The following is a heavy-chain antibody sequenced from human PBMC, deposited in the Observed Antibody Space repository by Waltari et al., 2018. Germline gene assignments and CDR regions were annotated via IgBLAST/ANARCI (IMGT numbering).Heavy chain of an antibody. CDR3: ARGLETGTSSWHYFDS. D-gene: IGHD6-13*01. J-gene: IGHJ4*02. CDR1: GGSFG. V-gene: IGHV4-34*01. Sequence: QVQQQQWGAGLLKPSETLSLTCAVPGGSFGWIRQPPGQGLDGIGEINHSGSISLNPSLKSRVTMSVDTSKNQLSLRLTSVTAADTAVYYCARGLETGTSSWHYFDSWGQGTLVTVSS. CDR2: INHSGSI.